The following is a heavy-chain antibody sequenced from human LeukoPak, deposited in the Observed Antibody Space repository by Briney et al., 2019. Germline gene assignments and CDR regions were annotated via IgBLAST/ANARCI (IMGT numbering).Heavy chain of an antibody. CDR1: GFTFSSYG. J-gene: IGHJ5*02. Sequence: PGGSLRLSCAASGFTFSSYGMHWVRQAPGKGLEWVAVISYDGSNKYYADSVKGRFTISRDNSKNTLYLQMNSLRAEDTAVYYCAKSIAPYSGWYGRTFDPWGQGTLVTVSS. D-gene: IGHD6-19*01. CDR3: AKSIAPYSGWYGRTFDP. CDR2: ISYDGSNK. V-gene: IGHV3-30*18.